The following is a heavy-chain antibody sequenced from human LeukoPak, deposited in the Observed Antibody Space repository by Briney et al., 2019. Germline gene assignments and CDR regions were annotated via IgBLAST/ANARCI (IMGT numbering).Heavy chain of an antibody. V-gene: IGHV3-7*01. CDR3: ARDLYYGSGSNPCY. Sequence: PGGSLRLSCAASGFTFSDYWMSWVRQAPGEGLDWVATIKPDGSEKFYVDSVKGRFTISRDNAKNSLYLQMNSLRAEDTAVYYCARDLYYGSGSNPCYWGQGTLVTVSS. CDR2: IKPDGSEK. J-gene: IGHJ4*02. CDR1: GFTFSDYW. D-gene: IGHD3-10*01.